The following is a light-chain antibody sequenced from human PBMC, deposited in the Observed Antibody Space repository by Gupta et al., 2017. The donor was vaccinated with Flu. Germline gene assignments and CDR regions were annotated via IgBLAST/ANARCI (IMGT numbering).Light chain of an antibody. Sequence: QSALRKPPSVSASPGQSIVISCTGTNTDIGAYNYVSWYQQHPGKAPKLMIFEVSNRPSGVSSRFSGSKSGNTASLTISGLRADDEADYYCGSYGAGVVFGGGTKLTVL. CDR3: GSYGAGVV. CDR2: EVS. V-gene: IGLV2-14*01. J-gene: IGLJ3*02. CDR1: NTDIGAYNY.